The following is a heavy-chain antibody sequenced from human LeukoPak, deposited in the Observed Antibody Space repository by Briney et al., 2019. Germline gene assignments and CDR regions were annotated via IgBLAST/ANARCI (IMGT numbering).Heavy chain of an antibody. J-gene: IGHJ3*02. CDR2: IHSSSGTV. CDR1: GFTFSTYI. Sequence: PGGSLRLSCAASGFTFSTYIMNWVRQAPGKRLEWISYIHSSSGTVYYADSVKGRFTISRDNAKNSLYLQMNSLRDEDTAVYYCARDRLGAGSFDIWGQGTMVTVSS. CDR3: ARDRLGAGSFDI. V-gene: IGHV3-48*02. D-gene: IGHD7-27*01.